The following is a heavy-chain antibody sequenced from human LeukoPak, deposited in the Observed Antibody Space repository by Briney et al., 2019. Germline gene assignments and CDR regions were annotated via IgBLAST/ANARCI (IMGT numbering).Heavy chain of an antibody. CDR1: GYTVTSYG. V-gene: IGHV1-18*01. CDR2: ISGYNGNA. CDR3: ARVGLGSRYYYGMDV. D-gene: IGHD2-15*01. Sequence: ASVKVSCKASGYTVTSYGIIWVRQAPGQGLEWMGWISGYNGNANYAQKFQGRVTMTPDTSTSTAYMEVRSLRSDDTAVYYCARVGLGSRYYYGMDVWGQGTTVTVSS. J-gene: IGHJ6*02.